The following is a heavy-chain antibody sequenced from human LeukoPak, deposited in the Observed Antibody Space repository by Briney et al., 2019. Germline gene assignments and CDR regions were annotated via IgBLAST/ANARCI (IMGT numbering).Heavy chain of an antibody. CDR1: GGSFSGYY. D-gene: IGHD5-18*01. CDR2: INHSGST. J-gene: IGHJ4*02. V-gene: IGHV4-34*01. CDR3: AIKDTAMVTVYIDY. Sequence: KPSETLSLTCAVYGGSFSGYYWSWIRQPPGKGLEWIGEINHSGSTNYNPSLKSRVTISVDTSKNQFSLKLSSVTAADTAVYYCAIKDTAMVTVYIDYWGQGTLVTVSS.